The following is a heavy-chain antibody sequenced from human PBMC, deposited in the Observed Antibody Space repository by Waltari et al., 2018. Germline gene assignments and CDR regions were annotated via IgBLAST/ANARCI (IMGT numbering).Heavy chain of an antibody. CDR1: GGTFSSYD. Sequence: QVQLVQSGAEVKKPGSWVKVPCKASGGTFSSYDIRWVRRAPGQGLEWVGGVIPIVGTANYAQKFQGRVTITADESTSTAYMELSSLRSEDTAVYYCARGYQLLSYFDYWGQGTLVTVSS. J-gene: IGHJ4*02. V-gene: IGHV1-69*01. CDR3: ARGYQLLSYFDY. D-gene: IGHD2-2*01. CDR2: VIPIVGTA.